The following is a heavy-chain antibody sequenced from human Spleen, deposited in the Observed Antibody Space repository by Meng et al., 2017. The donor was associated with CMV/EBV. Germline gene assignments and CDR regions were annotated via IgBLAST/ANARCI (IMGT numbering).Heavy chain of an antibody. J-gene: IGHJ6*02. CDR1: GFAFNVNA. CDR3: ANLHGGILGVTEYFYALDV. CDR2: FGGTGGDI. V-gene: IGHV3-23*01. Sequence: GESLKISCAASGFAFNVNAMAWVRQAPGKGLEWVAAFGGTGGDINYADSVKGRFTISRDNSKNTLYLQMNSLRAEDTAVYYCANLHGGILGVTEYFYALDVWGQGTTVTVSS. D-gene: IGHD3-3*01.